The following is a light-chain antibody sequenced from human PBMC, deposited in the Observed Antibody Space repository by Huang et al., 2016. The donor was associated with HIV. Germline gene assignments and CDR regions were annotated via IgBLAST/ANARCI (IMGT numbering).Light chain of an antibody. CDR3: QQLNSYPRT. Sequence: IQLTQSPSSLSASVGDRVTITCRASQGISSYLAWYQQKPGKAPKLMIYAASTLQSGVPSRCSGSGSGTHFTLTISSLQPEDFATYYCQQLNSYPRTFGGGTKVEIK. CDR2: AAS. J-gene: IGKJ4*01. V-gene: IGKV1-9*01. CDR1: QGISSY.